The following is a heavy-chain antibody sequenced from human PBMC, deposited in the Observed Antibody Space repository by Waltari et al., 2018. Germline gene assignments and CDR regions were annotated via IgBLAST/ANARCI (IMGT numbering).Heavy chain of an antibody. CDR2: INSDGSGT. CDR3: ASGNSHAFDL. CDR1: GFTFSSYW. D-gene: IGHD1-7*01. Sequence: EVQLVESGGGLVQPGGSLRVSCTASGFTFSSYWMHWVRQVPGKGLVWVPRINSDGSGTSYADSAKGRFTISRDNAKNTLFLQMNSLRGEDTAVYYCASGNSHAFDLWGQGTMVTVSS. V-gene: IGHV3-74*01. J-gene: IGHJ3*01.